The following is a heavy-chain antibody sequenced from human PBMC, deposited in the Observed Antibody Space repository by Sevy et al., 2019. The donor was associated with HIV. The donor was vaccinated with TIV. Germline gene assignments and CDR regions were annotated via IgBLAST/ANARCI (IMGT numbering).Heavy chain of an antibody. CDR3: ARDGSSGGLFLKDYYYFGMDV. CDR2: ISYDGNNK. D-gene: IGHD3-16*01. V-gene: IGHV3-30*04. J-gene: IGHJ6*02. CDR1: GFTFSSYA. Sequence: GGSLRLSCAASGFTFSSYAMHWVRQAPGKGLEWVAVISYDGNNKYHADSVKDRFTISGDNSKNTLYLQMNSLRAEDTAVYYCARDGSSGGLFLKDYYYFGMDVWGQGTTVTVSS.